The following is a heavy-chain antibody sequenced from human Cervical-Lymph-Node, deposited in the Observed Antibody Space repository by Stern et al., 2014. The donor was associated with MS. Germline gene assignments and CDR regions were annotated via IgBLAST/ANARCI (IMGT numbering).Heavy chain of an antibody. D-gene: IGHD1-26*01. CDR3: ARHPVWGATTSY. Sequence: VQLVQSGPGLVKPSETLSLTCTVSGGSISSYYWSWIRQPPGKGLEWIGYIYYSGSTNYNPSLKSRVTISVDTSKNQFSLKLRLVTAADTAVYYCARHPVWGATTSYWGQGTLVTVSS. J-gene: IGHJ4*02. CDR1: GGSISSYY. V-gene: IGHV4-59*08. CDR2: IYYSGST.